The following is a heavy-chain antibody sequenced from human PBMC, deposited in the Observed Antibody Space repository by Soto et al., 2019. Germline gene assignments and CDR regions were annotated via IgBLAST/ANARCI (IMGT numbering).Heavy chain of an antibody. D-gene: IGHD2-21*02. V-gene: IGHV1-2*02. CDR3: ARDECGGDCYSRGRNWFDP. CDR2: INPNSGGT. Sequence: AAVKVSCKASGYTFTGYYMHWVRQAPGQGLEWMGWINPNSGGTNYAQKFQGRVTMTRDTSISTAYMELSRLRSDDTAVYYCARDECGGDCYSRGRNWFDPWGQGTMVTVYS. J-gene: IGHJ5*02. CDR1: GYTFTGYY.